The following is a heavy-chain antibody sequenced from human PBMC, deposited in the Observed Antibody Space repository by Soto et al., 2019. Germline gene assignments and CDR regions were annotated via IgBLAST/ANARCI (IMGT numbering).Heavy chain of an antibody. D-gene: IGHD2-15*01. CDR3: ARAVVTQGACFDP. CDR2: INHNGTT. Sequence: SETLSLTCAVYGGSFSGYYWNWIRQPPGKGLEWIGYINHNGTTNYTPSLKSRVTISVDTSKNQFSLKLSSVTAADTAVYYCARAVVTQGACFDPWGQGTLVTVSS. CDR1: GGSFSGYY. J-gene: IGHJ5*02. V-gene: IGHV4-34*01.